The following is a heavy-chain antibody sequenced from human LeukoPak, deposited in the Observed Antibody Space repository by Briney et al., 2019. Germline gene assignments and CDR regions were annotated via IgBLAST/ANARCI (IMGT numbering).Heavy chain of an antibody. V-gene: IGHV4-34*01. CDR1: GGSFSGYY. CDR3: ARDLAVAATYYFDY. J-gene: IGHJ4*02. CDR2: INHSGST. D-gene: IGHD6-19*01. Sequence: SETLSLTCAVYGGSFSGYYWSWIRQPPGKGLEWIGEINHSGSTNYNPSLKSRATISVDTSKNQFSLKLSSVTAADTAVYYCARDLAVAATYYFDYRGQGTLVTVSS.